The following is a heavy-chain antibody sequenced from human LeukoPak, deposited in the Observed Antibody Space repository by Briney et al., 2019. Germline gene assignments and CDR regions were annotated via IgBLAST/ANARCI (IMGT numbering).Heavy chain of an antibody. CDR2: ISGTGTTR. D-gene: IGHD3-10*01. J-gene: IGHJ4*02. CDR1: GFTFSIYT. CDR3: ARDGINYGELDY. Sequence: GGSLRLSCAASGFTFSIYTMNWVRQAPGKGLEWVSYISGTGTTRYYADSVKGRFTISRDNAENSLYLQMNSLRAEDTALYYCARDGINYGELDYWGQGTLVSVSS. V-gene: IGHV3-48*01.